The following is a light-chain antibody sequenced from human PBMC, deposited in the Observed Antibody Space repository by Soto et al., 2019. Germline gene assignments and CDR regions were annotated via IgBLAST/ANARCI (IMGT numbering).Light chain of an antibody. CDR2: SSD. V-gene: IGLV1-44*01. J-gene: IGLJ1*01. CDR1: SSNIESNT. Sequence: QSVLTQPPSASGTPGQRVTISCSGSSSNIESNTVNWYQQLPGAAPKLLIYSSDQRPSGVPDRFSGSKSGTSASLAISGLQSEDEADYYCAAWDDSLNGSFFGTGTKLTVL. CDR3: AAWDDSLNGSF.